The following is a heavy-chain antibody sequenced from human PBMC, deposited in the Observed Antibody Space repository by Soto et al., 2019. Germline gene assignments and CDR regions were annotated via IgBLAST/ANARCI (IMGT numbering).Heavy chain of an antibody. Sequence: GGSLRLSCAVSGFTFTDYEMNWVRQAPGKGLEWISYISSSGSITYYADSVQGRFTISRDNAKNSLYLQMNSLRVEDTAVYYCARSPFLECNWAQGTLVTVSS. CDR3: ARSPFLECN. CDR2: ISSSGSIT. D-gene: IGHD3-3*02. V-gene: IGHV3-48*03. CDR1: GFTFTDYE. J-gene: IGHJ4*02.